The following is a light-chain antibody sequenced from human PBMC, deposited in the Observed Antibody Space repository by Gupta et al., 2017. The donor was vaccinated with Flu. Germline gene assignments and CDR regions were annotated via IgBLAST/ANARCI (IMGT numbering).Light chain of an antibody. CDR2: LVS. CDR1: QSLVDSDGNTV. V-gene: IGKV2-30*01. CDR3: MQGAHWPWA. J-gene: IGKJ1*01. Sequence: VTLGQTASISCRSSQSLVDSDGNTVLHWIQQRPGQAPRRLIYLVSHRESGVPDRFSGSGSGTEFTLKISRVEAEDVGIYFCMQGAHWPWAFGQGTKVEI.